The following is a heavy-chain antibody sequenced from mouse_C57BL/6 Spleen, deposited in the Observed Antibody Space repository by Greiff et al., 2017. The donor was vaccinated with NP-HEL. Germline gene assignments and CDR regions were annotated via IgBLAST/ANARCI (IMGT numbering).Heavy chain of an antibody. V-gene: IGHV1-72*01. J-gene: IGHJ1*03. D-gene: IGHD2-4*01. Sequence: QVQLKQPGAELVKPGASVKLSCKASGYTFTSYWMHWVKQRPGRGLEWIGRIDPNSGGTKYNEKFKSKATLTVDKPSSTAYMQLSSLTSEDSAVDYCAKYDYDSYWYFDVWGTGTTVTVSS. CDR3: AKYDYDSYWYFDV. CDR1: GYTFTSYW. CDR2: IDPNSGGT.